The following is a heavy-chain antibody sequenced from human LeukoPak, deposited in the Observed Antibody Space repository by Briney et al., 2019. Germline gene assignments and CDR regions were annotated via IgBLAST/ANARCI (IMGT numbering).Heavy chain of an antibody. V-gene: IGHV4-59*08. D-gene: IGHD3-22*01. J-gene: IGHJ3*02. Sequence: SETLSLTCTVSGGSISSYYWSWIRQPPGKGLEWIGYIYYSGSTNYNPSLKSRVTISVDTSKNQFSLKLSSVTAADTAVYYCARHDGPKNYYDSSGYYYEGGAFDIWGQGTMVTVSS. CDR1: GGSISSYY. CDR3: ARHDGPKNYYDSSGYYYEGGAFDI. CDR2: IYYSGST.